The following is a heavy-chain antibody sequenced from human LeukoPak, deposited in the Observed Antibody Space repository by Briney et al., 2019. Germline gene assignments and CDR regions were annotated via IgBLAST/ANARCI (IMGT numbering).Heavy chain of an antibody. J-gene: IGHJ4*02. D-gene: IGHD6-13*01. CDR1: GDSVSSNSAA. V-gene: IGHV6-1*01. CDR2: TYYRSKWYN. Sequence: SQTLSLTCAISGDSVSSNSAAWNWIRQSPSRGLEWLGRTYYRSKWYNDYAVSVKGRITINPDTSKNQFSLQLNSVTPEDTAVYYCARQTRIAAAGPSYYFDYWGQGTLVTVSS. CDR3: ARQTRIAAAGPSYYFDY.